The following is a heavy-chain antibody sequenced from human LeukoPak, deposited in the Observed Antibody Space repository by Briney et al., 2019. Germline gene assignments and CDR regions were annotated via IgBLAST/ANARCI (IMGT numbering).Heavy chain of an antibody. CDR1: GYTFTGYY. J-gene: IGHJ6*02. D-gene: IGHD2-2*02. V-gene: IGHV1-2*02. CDR2: INPNSGGT. CDR3: ARGVAYCSSTSCYTQDYYYGMDV. Sequence: ASVKVSCKASGYTFTGYYMHWVRQAPGQGLEWMGWINPNSGGTNYAQKFQGRVTMTRDTSISTAYMELSRPRSDDTAVYYCARGVAYCSSTSCYTQDYYYGMDVWGQGTTVTVSS.